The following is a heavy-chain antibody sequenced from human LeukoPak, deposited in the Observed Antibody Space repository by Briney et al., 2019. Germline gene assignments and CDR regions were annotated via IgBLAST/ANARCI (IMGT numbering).Heavy chain of an antibody. D-gene: IGHD1/OR15-1a*01. CDR3: ARDFGYNWDTYFDY. CDR2: INPNSGGT. J-gene: IGHJ4*02. V-gene: IGHV1-2*02. CDR1: GYTFTGYY. Sequence: EASVKVSCKASGYTFTGYYMHWVRQAPGQGLEWMGWINPNSGGTNYAQKFQGRVTMTRDTSISTAYMELSRLRSDDTAVYYCARDFGYNWDTYFDYWGQGTLVTVSS.